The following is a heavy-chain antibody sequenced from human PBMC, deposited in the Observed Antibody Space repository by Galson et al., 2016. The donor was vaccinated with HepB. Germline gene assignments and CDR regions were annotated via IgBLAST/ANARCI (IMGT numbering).Heavy chain of an antibody. CDR3: AGDSGRTGAWDY. CDR2: IGSSSSPI. V-gene: IGHV3-48*01. Sequence: SLRLSCAASGLTFNNYHMNWARQAPGKGLEWVSYIGSSSSPIYYADSMKGRFTISRDNAHNSLYLQMNSLRAEDSAVYYCAGDSGRTGAWDYWGRGTLVTVSS. CDR1: GLTFNNYH. J-gene: IGHJ4*02. D-gene: IGHD1-14*01.